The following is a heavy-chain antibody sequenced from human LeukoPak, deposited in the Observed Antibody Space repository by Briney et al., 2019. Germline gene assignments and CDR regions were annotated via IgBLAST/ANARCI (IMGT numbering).Heavy chain of an antibody. CDR2: IIPIFGTA. Sequence: SVKVSCKASGGTFSSYAISWVRQAPGQGLEWMGGIIPIFGTANYAQKFQGRVTITADESTSTAYMELSSLRSEDTAVYYCARVSAYDRTFDLWGRGTLVTVSS. CDR1: GGTFSSYA. D-gene: IGHD3-22*01. V-gene: IGHV1-69*13. J-gene: IGHJ2*01. CDR3: ARVSAYDRTFDL.